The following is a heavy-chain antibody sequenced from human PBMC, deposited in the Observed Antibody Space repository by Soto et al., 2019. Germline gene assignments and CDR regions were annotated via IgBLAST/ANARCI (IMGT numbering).Heavy chain of an antibody. CDR1: GFSLSTSGVG. Sequence: QITLKESGPTLVKPTQTLTLTCTFSGFSLSTSGVGVGWIRQPPGKALEWLALIYWDDDKRYSPSLKSRLTITKDTSKTQVVLTMTNMDPVDTATYYCAHRGWFGELLYTPPYNWFDPWGQGTLVTVSS. D-gene: IGHD3-10*01. J-gene: IGHJ5*02. V-gene: IGHV2-5*02. CDR3: AHRGWFGELLYTPPYNWFDP. CDR2: IYWDDDK.